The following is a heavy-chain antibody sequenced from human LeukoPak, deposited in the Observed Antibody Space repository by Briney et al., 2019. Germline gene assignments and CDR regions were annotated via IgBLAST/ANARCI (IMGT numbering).Heavy chain of an antibody. CDR1: GYTFTGYY. CDR2: INPNSGGT. J-gene: IGHJ3*02. Sequence: GASVKVSCKASGYTFTGYYMHWLRQAPGQGLEWMGRINPNSGGTNYAQKFQGRVTMTRDTSISTAYMELSRLRSDDTAVYYCASNIVLMPDGFDIWGQGTMVTVSS. V-gene: IGHV1-2*06. CDR3: ASNIVLMPDGFDI. D-gene: IGHD2-8*01.